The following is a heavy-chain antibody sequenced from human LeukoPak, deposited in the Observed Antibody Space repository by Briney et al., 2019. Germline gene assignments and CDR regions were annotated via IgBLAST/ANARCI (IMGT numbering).Heavy chain of an antibody. CDR3: ARNAI. Sequence: PGGSLRLSCAASGFTFSSYSMNWVRQAPGKGLEWVSYISTSGNTVYYADSVKGRFTIFRDNAKNSLYLQMNSLRDEDTAVYYCARNAIWGQGTLVTVSS. CDR2: ISTSGNTV. V-gene: IGHV3-48*02. CDR1: GFTFSSYS. J-gene: IGHJ4*02. D-gene: IGHD1-1*01.